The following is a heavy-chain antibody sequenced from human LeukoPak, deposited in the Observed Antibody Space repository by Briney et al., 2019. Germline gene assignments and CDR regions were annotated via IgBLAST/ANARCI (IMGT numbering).Heavy chain of an antibody. Sequence: ASVKVSCKASGYTFTAYGISWVRQAPGQGLEWMSWVSPYNGNTNYAQNLQGRVTMTTDTSTTTAFMEMRSLTSDDTAVYYCARSSGLSFEEYWGQGTLVTVSA. D-gene: IGHD3-10*01. J-gene: IGHJ4*02. CDR3: ARSSGLSFEEY. CDR1: GYTFTAYG. CDR2: VSPYNGNT. V-gene: IGHV1-18*01.